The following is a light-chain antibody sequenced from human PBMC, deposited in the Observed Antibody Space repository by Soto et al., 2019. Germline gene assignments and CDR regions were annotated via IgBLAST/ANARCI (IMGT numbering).Light chain of an antibody. J-gene: IGKJ4*01. CDR3: QQYHSYPLT. CDR1: QSVSTW. CDR2: DTS. Sequence: DLQMTQSPSTLSASVGDRVTITCRASQSVSTWLAWYQQKPGKAPKLLVYDTSTLESGVPSRFSGSGSETEFTLTISRLQPDDFATYYCQQYHSYPLTFGGGTKVEIK. V-gene: IGKV1-5*01.